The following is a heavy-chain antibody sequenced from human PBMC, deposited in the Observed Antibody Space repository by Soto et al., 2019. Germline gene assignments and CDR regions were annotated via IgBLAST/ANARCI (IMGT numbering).Heavy chain of an antibody. V-gene: IGHV1-2*04. CDR3: ARGSIAVAGWVGYYYYGMDV. CDR1: GYTFTGYY. D-gene: IGHD6-19*01. J-gene: IGHJ6*02. CDR2: INPNSGGT. Sequence: GASVKVSCKASGYTFTGYYMHWVRQAPGQGLEWMGWINPNSGGTNYAQKFQGWVTMTRDTSISTAYMELSRLRSDDTAVYYCARGSIAVAGWVGYYYYGMDVWGQGTTVTVSS.